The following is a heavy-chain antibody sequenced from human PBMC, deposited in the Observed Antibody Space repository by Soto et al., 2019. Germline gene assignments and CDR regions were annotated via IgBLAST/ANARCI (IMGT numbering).Heavy chain of an antibody. Sequence: QVQLQESGPGLVKPSGTLSLTCAVSGGSISSSHWWTWVRHSPGKGLEYIGEISHSGTSNSHPSLKSRPTLSVDRSKNLFSLPLTSVTAADTAVYYCARSVLSITPGAFDAWGQGTPVIVST. D-gene: IGHD1-20*01. CDR1: GGSISSSHW. J-gene: IGHJ3*01. CDR2: ISHSGTS. CDR3: ARSVLSITPGAFDA. V-gene: IGHV4-4*02.